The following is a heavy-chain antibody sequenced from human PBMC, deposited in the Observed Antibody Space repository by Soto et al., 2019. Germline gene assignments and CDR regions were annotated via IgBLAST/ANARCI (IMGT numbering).Heavy chain of an antibody. CDR2: IVVGSGNT. J-gene: IGHJ4*02. CDR1: GYTFTSYD. D-gene: IGHD2-15*01. Sequence: SVKVSCKASGYTFTSYDINWVRQARGQRLEWIGWIVVGSGNTNYAQKFQERVTITRDMSTSTAYMELSSLRSEDTAVYYCAAVSVAATHYWGQGTLVTVSS. CDR3: AAVSVAATHY. V-gene: IGHV1-58*02.